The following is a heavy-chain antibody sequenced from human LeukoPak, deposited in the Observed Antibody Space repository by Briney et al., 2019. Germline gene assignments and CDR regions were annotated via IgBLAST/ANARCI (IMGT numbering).Heavy chain of an antibody. CDR3: ARDQVVASFFDY. CDR1: GYTFTDYY. Sequence: ASVKVSCKASGYTFTDYYMHWVRQAPGQGLEWMGWINPNNGGTNYAQNFQGRVTMTRDTSISTAYMELSRLRSDDTAVYYCARDQVVASFFDYWGQGTLVTVSS. D-gene: IGHD2-15*01. J-gene: IGHJ4*02. CDR2: INPNNGGT. V-gene: IGHV1-2*02.